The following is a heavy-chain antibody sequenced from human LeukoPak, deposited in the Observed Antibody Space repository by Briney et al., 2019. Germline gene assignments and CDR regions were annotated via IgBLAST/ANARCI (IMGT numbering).Heavy chain of an antibody. CDR1: GSTFSSYW. CDR2: INSDGSST. J-gene: IGHJ4*02. D-gene: IGHD6-19*01. V-gene: IGHV3-74*01. CDR3: AKAYHDSGCLIDY. Sequence: GGSLRLSCAASGSTFSSYWMPWVRQAPGKGQVWVSRINSDGSSTSYADSVKGRFTISRDNAKNTLYLQMNSLRAEDTAVYYCAKAYHDSGCLIDYWGQGTLVTVSS.